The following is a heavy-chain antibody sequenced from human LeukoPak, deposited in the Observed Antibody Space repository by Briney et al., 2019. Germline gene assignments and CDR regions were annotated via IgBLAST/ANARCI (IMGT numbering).Heavy chain of an antibody. J-gene: IGHJ4*02. CDR1: GFTVSSNC. CDR3: ARVSGDYVKY. Sequence: GGSLRLSCAASGFTVSSNCMSWVRQAPGKGLEWVSVIYSGGSTYYADSVKGRFTISRGNSKNKLYLQMNSLRAEDTAVYYCARVSGDYVKYWGRGTLVTVSS. V-gene: IGHV3-53*01. CDR2: IYSGGST. D-gene: IGHD3-10*01.